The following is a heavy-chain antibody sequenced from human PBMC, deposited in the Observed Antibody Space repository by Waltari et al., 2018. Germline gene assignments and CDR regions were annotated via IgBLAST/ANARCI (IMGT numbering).Heavy chain of an antibody. Sequence: VQLVQSGAEVKKPGASVKVSCKSSGYTFTSYDINWVRQATGQGLEWMGWMNPNSGNTGYAQKFQGRVTMTRNTSISTAYMELSSLRSEDTAVYYWARAPVSYSNPDYWGQGTLVTVSS. V-gene: IGHV1-8*01. J-gene: IGHJ4*02. D-gene: IGHD4-4*01. CDR2: MNPNSGNT. CDR3: ARAPVSYSNPDY. CDR1: GYTFTSYD.